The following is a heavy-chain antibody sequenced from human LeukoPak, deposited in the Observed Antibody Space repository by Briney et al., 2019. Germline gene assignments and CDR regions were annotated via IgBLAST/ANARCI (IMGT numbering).Heavy chain of an antibody. D-gene: IGHD3-10*01. CDR3: AREGAEVRGVLVKYYFDY. V-gene: IGHV4-61*08. Sequence: SETLSLTCTVSSGSISSSGYYCSWIRQHPGKGLEWIGCIYTSGSTNYNPSLKSRVTMSVDTSKNQFSLKLTSVTAADTAVYYCAREGAEVRGVLVKYYFDYWGQGALVTVSS. CDR1: SGSISSSGYY. CDR2: IYTSGST. J-gene: IGHJ4*02.